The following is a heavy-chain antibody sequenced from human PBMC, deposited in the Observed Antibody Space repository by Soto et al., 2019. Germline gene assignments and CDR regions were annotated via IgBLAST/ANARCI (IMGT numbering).Heavy chain of an antibody. CDR1: GYSFTSYG. CDR2: ISTDNGNT. CDR3: ARDVPDTSLFFYYYGMDV. D-gene: IGHD2-21*01. V-gene: IGHV1-18*01. Sequence: QVHLVQSGAEVRKPGASVKVSCKASGYSFTSYGISWVRQAPGQGLEWMGWISTDNGNTNYAHNLQGRVSMTIDPSTSTAYMVLWSLGSDDTAVYYCARDVPDTSLFFYYYGMDVWGQGTTVTVSS. J-gene: IGHJ6*02.